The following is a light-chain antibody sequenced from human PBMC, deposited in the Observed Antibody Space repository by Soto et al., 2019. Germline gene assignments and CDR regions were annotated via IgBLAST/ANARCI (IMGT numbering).Light chain of an antibody. CDR1: QSLLHSNGYNY. Sequence: DIVMTQSPLSLPVTPGEPASISCRSSQSLLHSNGYNYLDWYLQKPGQSPQLLIYLGSNRASGVPDRFSGSGSGTDFTLKISRGEAEDVWVYYRMQALQTPLFGQGTKLEIK. V-gene: IGKV2-28*01. CDR2: LGS. CDR3: MQALQTPL. J-gene: IGKJ2*01.